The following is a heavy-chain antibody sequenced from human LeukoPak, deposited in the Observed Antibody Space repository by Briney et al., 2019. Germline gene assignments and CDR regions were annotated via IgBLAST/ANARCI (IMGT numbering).Heavy chain of an antibody. D-gene: IGHD3-10*01. J-gene: IGHJ4*02. CDR1: GGSISSGDYY. V-gene: IGHV4-30-4*08. CDR3: ARVRGSGRVFDY. CDR2: IYYSGST. Sequence: PSETLSLTCTVSGGSISSGDYYWSWIRQPPGKGLEWIGYIYYSGSTYYNPSLKSRVTISVDTSKNQFSLKLTSVTAADTAVYYCARVRGSGRVFDYWGQGTLVTVSS.